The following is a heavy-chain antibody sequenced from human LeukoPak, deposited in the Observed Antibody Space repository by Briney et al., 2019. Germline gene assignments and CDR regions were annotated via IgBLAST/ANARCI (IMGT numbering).Heavy chain of an antibody. V-gene: IGHV1-18*01. D-gene: IGHD3-10*01. CDR3: ARDLVTMVRGVIGY. CDR2: ISAYNGNT. J-gene: IGHJ4*02. Sequence: EASVKVSCKASGYTFTSYGISWVRQAPGQGLEWMGWISAYNGNTNYAQKLQGRVTMTTDTSTSTAYMELRSLRSDDTAVYYCARDLVTMVRGVIGYWGQGTLVTVSS. CDR1: GYTFTSYG.